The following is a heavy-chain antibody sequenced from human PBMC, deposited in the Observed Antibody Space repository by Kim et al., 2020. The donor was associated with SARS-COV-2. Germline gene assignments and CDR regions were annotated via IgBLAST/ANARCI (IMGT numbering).Heavy chain of an antibody. D-gene: IGHD2-2*01. J-gene: IGHJ5*02. CDR1: GGSFSGYY. CDR3: ARGYCSSTSCYDWFDP. CDR2: INHSGST. Sequence: SETLSLTCAVYGGSFSGYYWSWIRQPPGKGLEWIGEINHSGSTNYNPSLKSRVTISVDTSKNQISLKLSSVTAADTAVYYCARGYCSSTSCYDWFDPWGQGTLVTVSS. V-gene: IGHV4-34*01.